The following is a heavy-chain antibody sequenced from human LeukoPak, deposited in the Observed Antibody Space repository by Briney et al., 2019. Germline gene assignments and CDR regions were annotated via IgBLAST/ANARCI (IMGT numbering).Heavy chain of an antibody. J-gene: IGHJ3*02. Sequence: SVKVSCKASGYTFTRYGISWVRQAPGQGLEWMGWISAYNGDTNYTQKLQDRVTMTTDTSTNTAYMELRSLRSDDTAVYYCARVVLKGVDAFDIWGQGTMVTVSS. CDR1: GYTFTRYG. CDR3: ARVVLKGVDAFDI. CDR2: ISAYNGDT. D-gene: IGHD2-21*01. V-gene: IGHV1-18*01.